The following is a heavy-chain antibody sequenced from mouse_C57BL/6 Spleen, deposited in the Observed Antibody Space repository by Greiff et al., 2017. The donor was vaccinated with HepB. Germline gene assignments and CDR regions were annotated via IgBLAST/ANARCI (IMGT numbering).Heavy chain of an antibody. D-gene: IGHD1-1*01. J-gene: IGHJ4*01. CDR2: IYPRSGNT. Sequence: VQLQQSGAELVRPGASVKLSCTASGYTFTSYGISWVKQRPGQGLEWIGEIYPRSGNTYYNEKFKGKATLTADKSSSTAYMELRSLTSEDSAVYFCARAVVRAMDDWGKGTTVTVSS. CDR3: ARAVVRAMDD. V-gene: IGHV1-81*01. CDR1: GYTFTSYG.